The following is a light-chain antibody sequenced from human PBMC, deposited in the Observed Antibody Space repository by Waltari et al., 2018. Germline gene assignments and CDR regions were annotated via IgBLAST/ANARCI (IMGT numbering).Light chain of an antibody. Sequence: DIQMTQSPSTLSASVGDRVTITCRASQSISSWLAWYQQKPGKAPKLLIYDASNLESGVPSSFSRSGSGTEFTLTISSLQPDDFATYYCQQYYSHPPTFGQGTKVENK. J-gene: IGKJ1*01. CDR1: QSISSW. CDR2: DAS. CDR3: QQYYSHPPT. V-gene: IGKV1-5*01.